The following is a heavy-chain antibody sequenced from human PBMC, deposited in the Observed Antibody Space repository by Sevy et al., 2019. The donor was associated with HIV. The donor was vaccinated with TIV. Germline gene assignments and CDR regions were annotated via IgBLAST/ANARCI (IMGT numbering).Heavy chain of an antibody. CDR1: GFTFSSYA. J-gene: IGHJ6*02. CDR3: AKLYCSSTSCHYYYYGMDV. CDR2: ISGSGGST. V-gene: IGHV3-23*01. Sequence: GGSLRLSCAASGFTFSSYAMSWVRQAPGKGLEWVSAISGSGGSTYYADSVKGRFTISRDNSKNTLNLQMNSLRAEDTAVYYCAKLYCSSTSCHYYYYGMDVWGQGTTVTVSS. D-gene: IGHD2-2*01.